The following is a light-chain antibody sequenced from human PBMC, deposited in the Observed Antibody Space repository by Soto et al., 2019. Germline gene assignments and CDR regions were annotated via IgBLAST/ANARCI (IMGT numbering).Light chain of an antibody. Sequence: QSALTQPPSASGSPGQSVAISCTGTSSDVGGYNYVSWYQQHPGKAPKLMIYEVNKRPSGVPDRFSGSKSGNTASLTVSGLQAEDEADYYCCSYAGSYIHVVFGGGTKVTVL. V-gene: IGLV2-8*01. CDR1: SSDVGGYNY. J-gene: IGLJ2*01. CDR3: CSYAGSYIHVV. CDR2: EVN.